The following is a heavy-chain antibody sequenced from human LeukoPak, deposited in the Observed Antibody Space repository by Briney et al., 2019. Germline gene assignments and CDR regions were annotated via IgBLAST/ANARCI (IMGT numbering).Heavy chain of an antibody. CDR1: GYTFTSYY. D-gene: IGHD1-26*01. CDR3: ARVYSGSYYPY. J-gene: IGHJ4*02. CDR2: IIPIFGTA. Sequence: ASVKVSCKASGYTFTSYYMHWVRQAPGQGLEWMGRIIPIFGTANYAQKFQGRVTITADESTSTAYMELSSLRSEDTAVYYCARVYSGSYYPYWGQGTLVTVSS. V-gene: IGHV1-69*13.